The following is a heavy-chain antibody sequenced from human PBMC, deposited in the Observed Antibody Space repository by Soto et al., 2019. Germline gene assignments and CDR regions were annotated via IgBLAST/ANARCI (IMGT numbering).Heavy chain of an antibody. Sequence: QVQLQESGPGLVKPSQTLSLTCTVSGGSISSGGYYWSWIRQHPGKGLAYIGYIHNSGTTYYNPSLQSRVTISMDTSKNHFSLKSSSVTAADTAVYYCARDRRDWFDPWGQGTLVTVSS. V-gene: IGHV4-31*03. CDR1: GGSISSGGYY. J-gene: IGHJ5*02. CDR3: ARDRRDWFDP. CDR2: IHNSGTT.